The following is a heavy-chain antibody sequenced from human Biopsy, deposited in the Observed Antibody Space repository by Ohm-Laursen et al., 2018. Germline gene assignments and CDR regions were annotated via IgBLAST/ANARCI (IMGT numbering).Heavy chain of an antibody. V-gene: IGHV4-39*01. J-gene: IGHJ4*02. CDR1: GGPFGISSHY. CDR3: AKRDLSGTSQV. CDR2: IYSDDTT. D-gene: IGHD1-26*01. Sequence: SETLSLTCTVSGGPFGISSHYWIWIRQPPGKGLEWIGSIYSDDTTHYNASLQGRITISVDQPKNQFSLRLTSVTAADTAVYYCAKRDLSGTSQVWGQGTVVTVSS.